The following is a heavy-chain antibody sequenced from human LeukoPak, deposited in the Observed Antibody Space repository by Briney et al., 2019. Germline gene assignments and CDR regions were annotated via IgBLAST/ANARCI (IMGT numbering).Heavy chain of an antibody. CDR1: GFTFSSYG. J-gene: IGHJ5*02. CDR2: ISAYNGNT. Sequence: PGGSLRLSCAASGFTFSSYGISWVRQAPGQGLEWMGWISAYNGNTNYAQKLQGRVTMTTDTSTSTAYMELRSLRSDDTAVYYCARGQDWFDPWGQGTLVTVSS. V-gene: IGHV1-18*01. CDR3: ARGQDWFDP.